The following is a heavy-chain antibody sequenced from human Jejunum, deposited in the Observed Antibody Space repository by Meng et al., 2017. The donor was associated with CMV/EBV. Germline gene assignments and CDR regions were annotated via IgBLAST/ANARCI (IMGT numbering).Heavy chain of an antibody. CDR3: ARENDYRNYFDS. CDR2: ISNDGSTR. J-gene: IGHJ4*02. D-gene: IGHD4-11*01. CDR1: RFTFRNYP. V-gene: IGHV3-30-3*01. Sequence: AASRFTFRNYPIHWVRQAPGKGLEWVAIISNDGSTRYRADSVKGQFSISRDNSKTTVYLQMNSLRGEDTAVYYCARENDYRNYFDSWGQGTLVTVSS.